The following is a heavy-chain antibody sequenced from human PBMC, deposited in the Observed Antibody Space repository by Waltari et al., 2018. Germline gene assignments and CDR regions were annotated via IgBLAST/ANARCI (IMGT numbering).Heavy chain of an antibody. D-gene: IGHD2-2*01. Sequence: EVQLVESGGGLVKPGGSLRLSCAASGFTFSSYSMNWVRQAPGKGLEWVSSISSSSSYIYYADSVKGRFTISRDNAKNSLYLQMNSLRAEDTAVYYCASAGGSYAAFDIWGQGTMVTVSS. CDR3: ASAGGSYAAFDI. J-gene: IGHJ3*02. CDR2: ISSSSSYI. V-gene: IGHV3-21*01. CDR1: GFTFSSYS.